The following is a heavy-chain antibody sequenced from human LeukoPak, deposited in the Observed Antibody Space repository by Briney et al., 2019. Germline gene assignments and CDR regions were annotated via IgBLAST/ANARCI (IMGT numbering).Heavy chain of an antibody. CDR3: GKGTVAGTWGNNWFDP. CDR2: ISYTGRST. CDR1: GFTFSSYA. Sequence: PGGSLRLSCAASGFTFSSYAMNWVRQAPGKGLEWVSVISYTGRSTYYADSVKGRFTISRDNSKNTLYLQMNSLRAEDTAIYYCGKGTVAGTWGNNWFDPWGQGTLVTVSS. D-gene: IGHD3-16*01. V-gene: IGHV3-23*01. J-gene: IGHJ5*02.